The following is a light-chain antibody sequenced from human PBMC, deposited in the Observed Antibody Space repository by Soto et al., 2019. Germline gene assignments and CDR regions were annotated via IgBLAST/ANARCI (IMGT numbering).Light chain of an antibody. CDR1: GSNIGTHA. CDR3: AAWDDSLRAVV. V-gene: IGLV1-44*01. Sequence: QSVLTQSPSESATPGQRVTISCSGSGSNIGTHAVNWYQQVPGTAPTLLTFRIHQRPSGVPDRFSGSKSGTSASLAISGPQSEDEADYYCAAWDDSLRAVVFGGGTKLTVL. CDR2: RIH. J-gene: IGLJ2*01.